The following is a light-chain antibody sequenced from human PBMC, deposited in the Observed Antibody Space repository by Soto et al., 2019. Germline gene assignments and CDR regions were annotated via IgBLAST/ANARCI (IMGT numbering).Light chain of an antibody. CDR2: LGS. Sequence: DIVMTQSPLSLPVTPGEPASISCRSSQSLLHSNGYNYLDWYLQKPGQSPQLLIYLGSNRASGVPDRFSGSGSGTAFTLKLSRVEAEDVGVYYCMQALQTPLTFGGGTKVEIK. J-gene: IGKJ4*01. CDR1: QSLLHSNGYNY. CDR3: MQALQTPLT. V-gene: IGKV2-28*01.